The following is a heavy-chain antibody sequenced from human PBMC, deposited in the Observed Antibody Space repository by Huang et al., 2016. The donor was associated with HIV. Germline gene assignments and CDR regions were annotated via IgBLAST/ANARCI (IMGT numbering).Heavy chain of an antibody. Sequence: EVQLVESGGGLVQPGRSLRLSCAASGFTFDDYAMPWVRQAPGKGLGWVSGIRWNSGSIGDADSVNGRFTISRDNAKNSLYLQMNRLRAEDTALYYCAKDDYGSGSPNAFDIWGQGTMVTVSS. V-gene: IGHV3-9*01. J-gene: IGHJ3*02. CDR2: IRWNSGSI. D-gene: IGHD3-10*01. CDR3: AKDDYGSGSPNAFDI. CDR1: GFTFDDYA.